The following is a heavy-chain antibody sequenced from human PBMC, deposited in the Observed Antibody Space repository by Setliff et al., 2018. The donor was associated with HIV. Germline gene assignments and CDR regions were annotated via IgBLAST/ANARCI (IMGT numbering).Heavy chain of an antibody. CDR3: ARRGIAAAGSDS. V-gene: IGHV4-39*01. CDR1: GGSISSNSYY. J-gene: IGHJ4*02. D-gene: IGHD6-13*01. CDR2: IYYSGST. Sequence: PSETLSLTCTVSGGSISSNSYYWGWFRQPPGKGLEWIGRIYYSGSTYYTPSLKSRVTISVDTSQNQFSLKLNSVTAADTAVYYCARRGIAAAGSDSWGQGTLVTVSS.